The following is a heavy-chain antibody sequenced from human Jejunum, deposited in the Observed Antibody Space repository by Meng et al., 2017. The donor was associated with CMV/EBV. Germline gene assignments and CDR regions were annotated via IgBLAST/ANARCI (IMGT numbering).Heavy chain of an antibody. Sequence: SAASIRVYPWNWIRHAPGKGLHWIGYFHYTGNTNYIPSLTGRVIISLDTSKKQFSLKLNSLTTADTAVYYCARGNDFWDGYPFDSWGQGTLVTVSS. J-gene: IGHJ4*02. D-gene: IGHD3-3*01. CDR2: FHYTGNT. V-gene: IGHV4-59*01. CDR1: AASIRVYP. CDR3: ARGNDFWDGYPFDS.